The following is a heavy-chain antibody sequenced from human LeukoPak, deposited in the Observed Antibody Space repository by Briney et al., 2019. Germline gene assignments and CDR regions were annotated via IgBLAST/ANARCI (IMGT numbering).Heavy chain of an antibody. CDR3: ARDSQKWELRYYFDY. Sequence: EASVKVSCKASGYTFNRYGISWVRQAPGQGLEWMGGIIPIFGTANYAQKFQGRVTITADESTSTAYMELSSLRSEDTAVYYCARDSQKWELRYYFDYWGQGTLVTVSS. CDR2: IIPIFGTA. V-gene: IGHV1-69*13. J-gene: IGHJ4*02. CDR1: GYTFNRYG. D-gene: IGHD1-26*01.